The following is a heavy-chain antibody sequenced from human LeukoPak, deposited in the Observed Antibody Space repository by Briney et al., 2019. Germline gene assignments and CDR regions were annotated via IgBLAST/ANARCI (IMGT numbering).Heavy chain of an antibody. CDR3: ARDRVLRFLEWHYGMDV. J-gene: IGHJ6*02. Sequence: PGGSLRLSCAASGFTFSSYAMSWVRQAPGKGLEWVSAISGSGGSTYYADSVKGRFTISRDNSKNTLYLQMNSLRAEDTAVYYCARDRVLRFLEWHYGMDVWGQGTTVTVSS. D-gene: IGHD3-3*01. V-gene: IGHV3-23*01. CDR2: ISGSGGST. CDR1: GFTFSSYA.